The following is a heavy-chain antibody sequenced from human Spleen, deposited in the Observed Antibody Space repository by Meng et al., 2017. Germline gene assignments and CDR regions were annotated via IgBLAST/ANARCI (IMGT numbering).Heavy chain of an antibody. J-gene: IGHJ3*02. CDR3: ARGRGGYDPHAFDM. CDR2: INHTGST. CDR1: GGSLSGSY. Sequence: SETLSLTCAVHGGSLSGSYWSWIRQPPGKGLEWIGEINHTGSTNYNPSVKSRVSISVDTSKNHFSLRLNSVTAADTAVYYCARGRGGYDPHAFDMWGQGTMVTVSS. D-gene: IGHD5-12*01. V-gene: IGHV4-34*01.